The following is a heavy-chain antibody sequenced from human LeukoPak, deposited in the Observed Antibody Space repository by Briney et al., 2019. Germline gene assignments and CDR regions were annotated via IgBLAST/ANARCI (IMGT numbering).Heavy chain of an antibody. D-gene: IGHD5-18*01. Sequence: SETLSLTCTVSGGSFSSSSYDWGWVRQPPGKGLEWIGNIYYSGRTYFNPSLRSRVIISIDTSKNQFSLKMTSVTAADRAVYYCARRRHDVTAVFDATGGFDPWGQGSLVTVSS. CDR2: IYYSGRT. V-gene: IGHV4-39*01. J-gene: IGHJ5*02. CDR3: ARRRHDVTAVFDATGGFDP. CDR1: GGSFSSSSYD.